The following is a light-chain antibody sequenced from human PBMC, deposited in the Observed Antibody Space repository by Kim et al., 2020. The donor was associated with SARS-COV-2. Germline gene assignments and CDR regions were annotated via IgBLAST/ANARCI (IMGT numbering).Light chain of an antibody. J-gene: IGKJ2*01. CDR3: QQYGSSPPYT. CDR2: GTS. Sequence: SPGESATLSCRASQSVSSSYLAWYQQKPGQAPRLLVYGTSSRATGTPDRFSGSGSGTDFTLTISRLQPEDFVVYYCQQYGSSPPYTFGQGTKLEI. V-gene: IGKV3-20*01. CDR1: QSVSSSY.